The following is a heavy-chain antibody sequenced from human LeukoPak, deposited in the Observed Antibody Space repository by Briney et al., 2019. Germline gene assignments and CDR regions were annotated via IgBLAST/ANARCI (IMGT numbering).Heavy chain of an antibody. CDR3: AADSRGYSYGAASNYWYFDL. D-gene: IGHD5-18*01. V-gene: IGHV1-58*01. J-gene: IGHJ2*01. Sequence: SVKVTCKASGFTFTSSAVQWVRQARGQRLEWIGWIVVGSGNTNYAQKFQERVTITRAMSTRTAYMELSSLRSEDTAEYYCAADSRGYSYGAASNYWYFDLWGRGTLVTVSS. CDR2: IVVGSGNT. CDR1: GFTFTSSA.